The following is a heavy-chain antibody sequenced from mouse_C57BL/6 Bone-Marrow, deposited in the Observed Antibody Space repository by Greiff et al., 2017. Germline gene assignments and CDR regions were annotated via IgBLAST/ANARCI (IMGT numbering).Heavy chain of an antibody. Sequence: VKLQQPGAELVRPGSSVKLSCKASGYTFPSYWMAWVKQRPGQGLEWIGNIYPSDSDTHSNQKFKDMATLPVDKSSSTAYMQLSSVTSEDSEVYYCARGLLDYWGQGTTLTVTA. J-gene: IGHJ2*01. CDR1: GYTFPSYW. CDR3: ARGLLDY. V-gene: IGHV1-61*01. CDR2: IYPSDSDT.